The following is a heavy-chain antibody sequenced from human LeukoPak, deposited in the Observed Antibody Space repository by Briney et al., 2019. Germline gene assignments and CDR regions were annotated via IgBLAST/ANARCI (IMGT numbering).Heavy chain of an antibody. V-gene: IGHV3-30*02. CDR3: AKDRSNGAFDS. CDR1: GFTFSTFG. CDR2: IRSDGSNK. Sequence: HPGGSLRLSCTASGFTFSTFGMHWVRQAPGKGLEWVAFIRSDGSNKYNADSVKGRFTISRDNSKNTLYLQMNSLRDEDTAVYYLAKDRSNGAFDSGAQEPLLTVSS. J-gene: IGHJ4*02. D-gene: IGHD3-10*01.